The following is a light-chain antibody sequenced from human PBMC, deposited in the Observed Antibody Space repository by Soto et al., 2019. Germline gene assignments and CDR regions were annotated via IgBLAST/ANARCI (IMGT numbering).Light chain of an antibody. CDR3: QQSRTTAYT. V-gene: IGKV1-9*01. Sequence: IQLTQSPSFLSASVGDRVTITCRPSQAVPNNMAWYQQKPGKPPKLLIYEESTLHSGVPSRFSGRKSGTQFTLTITDLQPEDVATYYCQQSRTTAYTFAQGTKVDIK. CDR2: EES. J-gene: IGKJ2*01. CDR1: QAVPNN.